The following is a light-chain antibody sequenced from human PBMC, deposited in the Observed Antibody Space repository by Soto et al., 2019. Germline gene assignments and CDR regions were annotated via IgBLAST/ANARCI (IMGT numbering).Light chain of an antibody. CDR2: AAS. Sequence: DIQMTQSPSSLSASVGDRVTITCRASQSISSYLNWYQQKPGKTPKLLIYAASSLQSGVPSRYSCSGSGTDFSLTISSLQPEDFATYYDEQGYSTLFPFGPGTKVDIK. V-gene: IGKV1-39*01. CDR1: QSISSY. J-gene: IGKJ3*01. CDR3: EQGYSTLFP.